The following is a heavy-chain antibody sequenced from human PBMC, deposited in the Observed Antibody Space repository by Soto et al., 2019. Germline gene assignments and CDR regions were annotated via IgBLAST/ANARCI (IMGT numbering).Heavy chain of an antibody. D-gene: IGHD6-19*01. CDR3: ARDIVVAGTLAWFDP. CDR2: VSYEGNNK. CDR1: GFTFSVYA. J-gene: IGHJ5*02. V-gene: IGHV3-30-3*01. Sequence: QVQLVESGGGVVQPGRSLRLSCVGSGFTFSVYAMHWVRQAPGKGLEWVAVVSYEGNNKYYADSVKGRFTISRDNSKNTLYLQMNSLRTEDTAVYYCARDIVVAGTLAWFDPWGQGTLVTVSS.